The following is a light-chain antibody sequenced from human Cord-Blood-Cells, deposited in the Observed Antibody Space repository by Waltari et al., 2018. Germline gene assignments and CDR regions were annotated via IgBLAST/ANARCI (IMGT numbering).Light chain of an antibody. J-gene: IGKJ2*01. V-gene: IGKV1-5*01. CDR2: DAS. CDR3: QQYNSYST. Sequence: DIQMTQSPSTLSAYVGDRVPITCRASQSISSWLAWYQQKPGKAPKRLIYDASRLESGVPSRFSGSGSGTEFTLTISSLQPDDFATYYCQQYNSYSTFGQGTKLEIK. CDR1: QSISSW.